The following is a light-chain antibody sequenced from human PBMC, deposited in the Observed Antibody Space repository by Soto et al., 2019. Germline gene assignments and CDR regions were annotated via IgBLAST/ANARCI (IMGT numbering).Light chain of an antibody. CDR3: QQNDNLPPT. V-gene: IGKV1-33*01. J-gene: IGKJ2*01. CDR1: QDISNY. Sequence: DIHMTQSPSSLSASVGDRVTITCQASQDISNYLNWYQQKPGKAPKLLIYDASNLETGVPSRFSGSGSGTDFTFTISSLQPEDIATYYCQQNDNLPPTFGQGTK. CDR2: DAS.